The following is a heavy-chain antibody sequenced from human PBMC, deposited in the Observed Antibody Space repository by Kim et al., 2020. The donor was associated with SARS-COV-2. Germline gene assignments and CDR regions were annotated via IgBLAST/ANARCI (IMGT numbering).Heavy chain of an antibody. CDR3: AREGGGTIGLGFEP. CDR2: VNAGHGNT. J-gene: IGHJ5*02. D-gene: IGHD3-16*02. Sequence: ASVKVSCKASGYTFATYAVHWVRQAPGQRLEWMGWVNAGHGNTRYSQNFQGRVTITRDPSATTAYMDLSSLRSEDTAVYYCAREGGGTIGLGFEPWGQGNLVTVSS. V-gene: IGHV1-3*01. CDR1: GYTFATYA.